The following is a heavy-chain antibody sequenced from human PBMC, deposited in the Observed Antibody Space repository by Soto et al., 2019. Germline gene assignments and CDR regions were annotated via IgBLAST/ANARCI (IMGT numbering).Heavy chain of an antibody. CDR1: GGSISSSSYY. Sequence: KPSETLSLTCTVSGGSISSSSYYWGWIRQPPGKGLEWIGSIYYSGSTYYNPSLKSRVTISVDTSKNQFSLKLSSVTAADTAVYYCARRAAGMDDYWGQGTLVTVSS. D-gene: IGHD6-13*01. J-gene: IGHJ4*02. V-gene: IGHV4-39*01. CDR3: ARRAAGMDDY. CDR2: IYYSGST.